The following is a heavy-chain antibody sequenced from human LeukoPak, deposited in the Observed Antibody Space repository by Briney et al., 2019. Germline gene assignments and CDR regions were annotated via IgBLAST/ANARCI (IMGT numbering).Heavy chain of an antibody. V-gene: IGHV3-30-3*01. CDR2: ISYDGSNK. CDR1: GFTFSSYA. Sequence: GGSLRLSCAGSGFTFSSYAMHWVRQAPGKGLEWVAVISYDGSNKYYADSVKGRFTISRDNSKNTLYLQMNSLRAEDTAVYYCARDANGDYAWDYWGQRTLVTLSS. J-gene: IGHJ4*02. D-gene: IGHD4-17*01. CDR3: ARDANGDYAWDY.